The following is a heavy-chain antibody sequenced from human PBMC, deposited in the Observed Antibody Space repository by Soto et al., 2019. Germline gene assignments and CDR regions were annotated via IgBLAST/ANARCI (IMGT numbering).Heavy chain of an antibody. V-gene: IGHV3-30*03. J-gene: IGHJ4*02. CDR3: ARYSGKYQGPIDY. Sequence: QVQLVESGGGVVQPGRSLRLSCAASGFTFSHYGIHWVRQAPGKGLEWFAVISYDGSNTHYADSVKGRFTVSRDNSKNTLYLQMNSLRAEDTAVYFCARYSGKYQGPIDYWGQGTLVTVSS. CDR2: ISYDGSNT. D-gene: IGHD1-26*01. CDR1: GFTFSHYG.